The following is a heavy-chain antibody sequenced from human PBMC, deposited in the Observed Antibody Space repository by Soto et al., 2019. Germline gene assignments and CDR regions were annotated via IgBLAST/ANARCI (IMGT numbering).Heavy chain of an antibody. J-gene: IGHJ4*02. CDR2: MSGSGDDA. V-gene: IGHV3-23*01. D-gene: IGHD3-3*01. Sequence: AGGSLRLSCAASGFTFSNYGMSWVRQAPGKGLEWVSVMSGSGDDAYYANSVKGRFTISRDNSKNTLYLQMNSLRAEDTAVYFCAKKVTIYAVDTADYWGQGTQVTVSS. CDR3: AKKVTIYAVDTADY. CDR1: GFTFSNYG.